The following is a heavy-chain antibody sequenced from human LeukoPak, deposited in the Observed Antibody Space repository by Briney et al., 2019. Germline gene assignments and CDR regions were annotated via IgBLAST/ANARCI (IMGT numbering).Heavy chain of an antibody. CDR3: TRRGGSSSSDWFDP. CDR2: VYYTGST. Sequence: SETLSLTCTVSGGSISNYYWSWLRQPPGKGLEWIGYVYYTGSTSYNPSLKSRVTISGDTSKNQFSLKLSSVTAADTAVYYCTRRGGSSSSDWFDPWGQGTLVIVSS. D-gene: IGHD6-6*01. J-gene: IGHJ5*02. CDR1: GGSISNYY. V-gene: IGHV4-59*08.